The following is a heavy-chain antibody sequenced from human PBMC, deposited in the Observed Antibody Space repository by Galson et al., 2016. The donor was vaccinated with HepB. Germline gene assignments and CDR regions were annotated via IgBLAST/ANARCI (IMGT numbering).Heavy chain of an antibody. V-gene: IGHV4-59*08. D-gene: IGHD2-21*02. CDR3: ARRHCGGDCYSRGNADYFRE. CDR1: GGSISSYY. CDR2: ISFSGNT. J-gene: IGHJ1*01. Sequence: SETLSLTCTVSGGSISSYYWGWIRQPPGKGLECIGYISFSGNTNYNPSLKSRVTISIDTSKNQFSLKLSSVIAADTAVYYCARRHCGGDCYSRGNADYFREWGQGTLVTVSS.